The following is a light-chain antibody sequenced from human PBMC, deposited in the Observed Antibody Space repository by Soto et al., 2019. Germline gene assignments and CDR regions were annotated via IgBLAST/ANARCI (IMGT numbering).Light chain of an antibody. J-gene: IGKJ1*01. Sequence: EIVMTQSPATLSLSPGERVTLSCRASQSVSNNLAWYQQKPGQAPRLLIYGASTRATGIPARFSGSGSGTEFTPTISSLQSEDFAIYYCQHYHNWPPWTFGQGTKVEIK. CDR3: QHYHNWPPWT. CDR1: QSVSNN. CDR2: GAS. V-gene: IGKV3-15*01.